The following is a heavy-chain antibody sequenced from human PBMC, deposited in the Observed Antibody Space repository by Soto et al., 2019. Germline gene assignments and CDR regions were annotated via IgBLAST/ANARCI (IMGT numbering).Heavy chain of an antibody. J-gene: IGHJ5*02. D-gene: IGHD1-26*01. V-gene: IGHV3-30-3*01. Sequence: QVQLVESGGGVVQPGRSLRLSCAASGFTFSSYAMHWVRQAPGKGLEWVAVISYDGSNKYYADSVKGRFTISRDNSKNTLYLQMNSLRAEDTAVYYCARVRIIGGWFDPWGQGTLVTVSS. CDR2: ISYDGSNK. CDR3: ARVRIIGGWFDP. CDR1: GFTFSSYA.